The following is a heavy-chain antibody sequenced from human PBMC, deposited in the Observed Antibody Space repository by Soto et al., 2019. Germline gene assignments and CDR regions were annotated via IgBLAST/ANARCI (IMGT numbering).Heavy chain of an antibody. J-gene: IGHJ4*02. V-gene: IGHV4-59*08. CDR3: ARRYGYSFDY. D-gene: IGHD1-1*01. Sequence: QVQLQESGPGLVKPSETLSLTCTVSGGSISSYYWSWIRQPPGKGLEWIGYIYYSGSTNYNPSLRRRVTISVDTSKNQFSLKLSSMTAADTAVYYCARRYGYSFDYWGQGTLVTVSS. CDR2: IYYSGST. CDR1: GGSISSYY.